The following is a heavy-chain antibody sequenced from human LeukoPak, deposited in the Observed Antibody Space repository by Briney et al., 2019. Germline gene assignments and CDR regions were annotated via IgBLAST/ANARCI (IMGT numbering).Heavy chain of an antibody. Sequence: SETLSLTCTVSGGSISSYYWSWIRQPPGKRLEWIGYIYYSGSTNYNPSLKSRVTISVDTSKNQFSLKLSSVTAADTAVYYCARHSTRYGSGSYFDYWGQGTLVTVSS. CDR2: IYYSGST. D-gene: IGHD3-10*01. CDR3: ARHSTRYGSGSYFDY. J-gene: IGHJ4*02. CDR1: GGSISSYY. V-gene: IGHV4-59*08.